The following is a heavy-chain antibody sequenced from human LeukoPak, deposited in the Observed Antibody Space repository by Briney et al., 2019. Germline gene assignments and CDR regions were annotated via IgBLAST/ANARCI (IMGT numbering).Heavy chain of an antibody. J-gene: IGHJ5*02. Sequence: ASVKVSCKASGYTFTGYYMHWVRQAPGQGLEWMGIIDPSGGSTSYAQKFQGRVIMTRDTSTSTVYMELSSLRSEDTAVYYCARDLGLRGVTNWFDPWGQGTLVTVSS. CDR3: ARDLGLRGVTNWFDP. CDR2: IDPSGGST. V-gene: IGHV1-46*01. D-gene: IGHD3-10*01. CDR1: GYTFTGYY.